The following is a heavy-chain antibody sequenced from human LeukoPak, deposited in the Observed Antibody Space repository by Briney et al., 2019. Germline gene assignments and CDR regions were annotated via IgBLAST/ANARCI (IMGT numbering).Heavy chain of an antibody. Sequence: PGGSLRLSCAASGFSFSRYAMHWVRQAPGKGLEWVALMSYDGSDKFYADSVKGGFTISRDNSKNTLYLQMNSLRPEDTAVYFCARDEQWLVLRADSWGQGTLVTVPS. CDR2: MSYDGSDK. J-gene: IGHJ4*02. D-gene: IGHD6-19*01. V-gene: IGHV3-30*04. CDR1: GFSFSRYA. CDR3: ARDEQWLVLRADS.